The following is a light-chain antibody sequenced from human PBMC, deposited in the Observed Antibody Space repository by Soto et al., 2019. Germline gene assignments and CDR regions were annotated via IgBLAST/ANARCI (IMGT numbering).Light chain of an antibody. CDR1: QNSDNY. J-gene: IGKJ4*01. Sequence: DIQLTQSPSSLSASVGDRVTITCRASQNSDNYLNWYQQKPGTAPKLLIYTTSNLASGVPSRFSGSGSGTDFTLTITSLQPEDFATDYCQQCHSIPLTFGGGTKVEIK. V-gene: IGKV1-39*01. CDR2: TTS. CDR3: QQCHSIPLT.